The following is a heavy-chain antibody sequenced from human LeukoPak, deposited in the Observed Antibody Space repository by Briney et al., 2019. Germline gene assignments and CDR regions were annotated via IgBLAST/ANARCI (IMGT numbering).Heavy chain of an antibody. V-gene: IGHV3-66*01. Sequence: PGGSLRLSCAASGFTFSSYSMNWVRQAPGKGLEWVSVIYNIGRTYYADSVQGRFTISRDSSKNTLYLQMNSLRAEDTAIYYCARDRSSGWYWGVGMDVWGQGTTVTVSS. J-gene: IGHJ6*02. CDR3: ARDRSSGWYWGVGMDV. CDR1: GFTFSSYS. D-gene: IGHD6-19*01. CDR2: IYNIGRT.